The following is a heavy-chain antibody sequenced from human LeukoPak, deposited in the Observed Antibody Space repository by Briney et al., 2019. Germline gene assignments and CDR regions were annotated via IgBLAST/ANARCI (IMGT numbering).Heavy chain of an antibody. CDR1: GFTFSSYG. J-gene: IGHJ4*02. CDR2: IRYDGSNK. CDR3: ARDSWALTKLWLVYFDY. D-gene: IGHD5-18*01. V-gene: IGHV3-30*02. Sequence: GGSLRLSCAASGFTFSSYGMHWVRQAPGKGLEWVAFIRYDGSNKYYADSVKGRFTISRDNSKNTLYLQMNSLRAEDTAVYYCARDSWALTKLWLVYFDYWGQGTLVTVSS.